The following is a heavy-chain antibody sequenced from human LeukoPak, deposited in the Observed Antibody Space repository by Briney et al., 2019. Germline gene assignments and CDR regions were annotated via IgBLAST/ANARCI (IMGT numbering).Heavy chain of an antibody. Sequence: SETLSLTCTVSVDSISNYYWSWIRQPQGKGLEWIGYIYYTGSTNYNPSFKSRVTISVDTSKNQFSLKLSSVTAADTAVYYCAARRAYYFDYWGQGTLVTVSS. CDR2: IYYTGST. J-gene: IGHJ4*02. CDR3: AARRAYYFDY. CDR1: VDSISNYY. V-gene: IGHV4-59*01.